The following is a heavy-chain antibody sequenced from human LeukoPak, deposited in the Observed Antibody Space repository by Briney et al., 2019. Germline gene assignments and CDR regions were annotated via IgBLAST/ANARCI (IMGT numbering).Heavy chain of an antibody. CDR1: GFTFSTSG. V-gene: IGHV3-30*02. D-gene: IGHD3-9*01. Sequence: GGSLRLSCVASGFTFSTSGMHWVRQSPGKGLDWVAFIRNDGNKKNYADSVKGRFTISRDNAKNSLYLQMNSLRAEDTAVYYCARVESYYDILTGYYTRYYMDVWGKGTTVTISS. CDR3: ARVESYYDILTGYYTRYYMDV. J-gene: IGHJ6*03. CDR2: IRNDGNKK.